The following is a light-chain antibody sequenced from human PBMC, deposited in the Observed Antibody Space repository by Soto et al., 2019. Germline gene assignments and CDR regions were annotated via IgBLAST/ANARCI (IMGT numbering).Light chain of an antibody. CDR1: QGISNY. CDR3: QKYDSAPWT. Sequence: DIQMTQSPSSLSASVRDRVTITCRASQGISNYLAWYQQKPGKVPKLLIYASSTLQSGVPSRFSGSGSGTDFTLSISSLQPEDVATYYCQKYDSAPWTFGQGTKVEIK. J-gene: IGKJ1*01. V-gene: IGKV1-27*01. CDR2: ASS.